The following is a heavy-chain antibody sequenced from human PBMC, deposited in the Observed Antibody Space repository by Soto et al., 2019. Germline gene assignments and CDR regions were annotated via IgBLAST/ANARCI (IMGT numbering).Heavy chain of an antibody. Sequence: PGGSLRLSCSASGFTFSSYSMHWVRQSPDKRLQYVSHVSGDGVRTYYADSVKGRFFISRDNSKNMLFLQMNSLRPEDSAVYYCVKSRGGSNYDFFDWRQGTLVTVSS. J-gene: IGHJ4*01. CDR3: VKSRGGSNYDFFD. CDR1: GFTFSSYS. V-gene: IGHV3-64D*06. D-gene: IGHD3-3*01. CDR2: VSGDGVRT.